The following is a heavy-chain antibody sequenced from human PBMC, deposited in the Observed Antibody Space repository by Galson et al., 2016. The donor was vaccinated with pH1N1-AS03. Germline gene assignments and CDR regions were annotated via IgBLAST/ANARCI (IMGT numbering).Heavy chain of an antibody. J-gene: IGHJ6*02. CDR3: SRPRRELLHYYYGMDV. CDR1: GYNFNTYW. Sequence: QSGAEVKKPGESLKLSCEGSGYNFNTYWIVWVRQMAGKGLECVGAIFPGDSDTRYCPSFESQVTISAEKSLNTAYLQWTSLPASDTAIYYCSRPRRELLHYYYGMDVWGQGTTVTVSS. D-gene: IGHD2-21*01. V-gene: IGHV5-51*01. CDR2: IFPGDSDT.